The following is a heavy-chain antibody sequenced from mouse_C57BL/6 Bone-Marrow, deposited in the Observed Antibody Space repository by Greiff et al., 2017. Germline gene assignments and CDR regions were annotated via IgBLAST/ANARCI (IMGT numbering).Heavy chain of an antibody. Sequence: VKLQQPGAELVKPGASVKLSCKASGYTFTSYWMQWVKQRPGQGLEWIGEIDPSDSYTNYNQKFKGKATLTVDTSSSTAYMQLSSLTSEDSAVYYCARKPYPFDYWGQGTTLTVSS. V-gene: IGHV1-50*01. CDR2: IDPSDSYT. CDR3: ARKPYPFDY. J-gene: IGHJ2*01. CDR1: GYTFTSYW.